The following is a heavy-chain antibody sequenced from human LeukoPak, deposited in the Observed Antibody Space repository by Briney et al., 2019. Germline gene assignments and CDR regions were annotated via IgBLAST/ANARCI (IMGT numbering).Heavy chain of an antibody. CDR2: IYYSGST. J-gene: IGHJ5*02. CDR3: ARLGCSGSSCYAAGDWFDP. CDR1: GGSISSSSDY. V-gene: IGHV4-39*01. Sequence: SETLSLTCTVSGGSISSSSDYWAWIRQPPGKGLEWIGSIYYSGSTNHNPSLKSRVTISVDTSKNQFSLKLRSVTAADTAVYYCARLGCSGSSCYAAGDWFDPWGQGTLVTVSS. D-gene: IGHD2-15*01.